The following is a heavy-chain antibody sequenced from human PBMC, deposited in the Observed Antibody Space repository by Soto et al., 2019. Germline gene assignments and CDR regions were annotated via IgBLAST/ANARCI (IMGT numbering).Heavy chain of an antibody. D-gene: IGHD3-3*01. CDR1: GYTFTSYD. Sequence: ASVKVSCKASGYTFTSYDINWVRQATGQGLEWMGWMNPNSGNTGYAQKFQGRVTMTRNTSISTAYMELSSLRSEDTAVYYCARVSIFYYDFWSGYYLTGYYYYGMDVWGQGTTVTVSS. J-gene: IGHJ6*02. V-gene: IGHV1-8*01. CDR3: ARVSIFYYDFWSGYYLTGYYYYGMDV. CDR2: MNPNSGNT.